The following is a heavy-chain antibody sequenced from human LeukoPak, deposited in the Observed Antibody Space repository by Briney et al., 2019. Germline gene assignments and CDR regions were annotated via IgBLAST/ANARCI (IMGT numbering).Heavy chain of an antibody. D-gene: IGHD2-21*02. CDR2: IYYSGST. CDR1: GGSISSYY. J-gene: IGHJ4*02. Sequence: SETLSLTCTVSGGSISSYYWSWIRQPPGKGLEYIGYIYYSGSTHYNPSLKSRVTISLDESKNQFSLKLNPVTAADTAEYYCATYGDFPYCFYYWGQGTLVTVSS. CDR3: ATYGDFPYCFYY. V-gene: IGHV4-59*12.